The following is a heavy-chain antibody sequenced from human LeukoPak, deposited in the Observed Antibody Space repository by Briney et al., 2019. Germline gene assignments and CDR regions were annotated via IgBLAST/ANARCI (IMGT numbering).Heavy chain of an antibody. V-gene: IGHV3-33*01. CDR2: IWYDGNSK. D-gene: IGHD6-13*01. Sequence: PGRSLRLSCAASGFTFSSFGLHWVRQAPGKGLEWVAVIWYDGNSKYYADSVKGRFTISRDNSKNTLNLQMSSLRAEDTAVYYCARDISSSLDAFDIWGQGTMVTVSS. J-gene: IGHJ3*02. CDR1: GFTFSSFG. CDR3: ARDISSSLDAFDI.